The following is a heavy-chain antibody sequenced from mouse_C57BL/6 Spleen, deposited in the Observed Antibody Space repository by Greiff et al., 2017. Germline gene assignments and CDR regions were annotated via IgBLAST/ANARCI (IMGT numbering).Heavy chain of an antibody. V-gene: IGHV1-82*01. CDR3: ARDYYVSSFDY. CDR1: GYAFSSSW. J-gene: IGHJ2*01. Sequence: QVQLQQSGPELVKPGASVKISCKASGYAFSSSWMNWVKQRPGKGLEWIGRIYPGDGDTNYNGKFKGKATLTADKTSRTAYMQLSSLTSDDSAVYFCARDYYVSSFDYWGQGTTLTVSS. D-gene: IGHD1-1*01. CDR2: IYPGDGDT.